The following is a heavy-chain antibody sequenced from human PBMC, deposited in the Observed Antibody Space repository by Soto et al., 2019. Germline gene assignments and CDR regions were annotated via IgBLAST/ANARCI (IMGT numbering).Heavy chain of an antibody. D-gene: IGHD2-15*01. V-gene: IGHV1-69*13. CDR1: GGTFSSYA. J-gene: IGHJ3*02. CDR3: ARSSGGYLRGAFDI. Sequence: ASVKVSCKASGGTFSSYAISWVRQAPGQGLEWMGGIIPIFGTANYAQKFQGRVTITADESTSTAYMELSSLRSEDTAVYYCARSSGGYLRGAFDIWGQGTMVTVSS. CDR2: IIPIFGTA.